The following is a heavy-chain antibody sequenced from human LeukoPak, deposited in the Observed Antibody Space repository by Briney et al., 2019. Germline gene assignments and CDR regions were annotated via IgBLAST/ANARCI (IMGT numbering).Heavy chain of an antibody. V-gene: IGHV3-23*01. CDR3: ASCSPSCLRNGVDV. CDR1: GFTFGSYA. CDR2: ISGSGVIT. D-gene: IGHD2-2*01. Sequence: QSGGSLRLSCAASGFTFGSYAMSWVRQAPGKGLEWVSAISGSGVITFYADSVKGRFTISRDNSENSLFLQMNSLRADDTAVYYCASCSPSCLRNGVDVWGQGTTVTVSS. J-gene: IGHJ6*02.